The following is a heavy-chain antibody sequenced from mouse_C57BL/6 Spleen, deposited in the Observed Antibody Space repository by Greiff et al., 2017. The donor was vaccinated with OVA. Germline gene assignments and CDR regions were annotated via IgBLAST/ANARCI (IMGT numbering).Heavy chain of an antibody. D-gene: IGHD1-1*01. J-gene: IGHJ1*03. CDR1: GLSLTSYG. Sequence: VKLMESGPGLVQPSQSLSITCTVSGLSLTSYGVHWVRQSPGKGLEWLGVIWRGGSTDYNAAFMSRLSITKDNSKSKVFFKMNSLQADDTAIYYCASHYYGSSRYLGVWGTGTTVTVSS. CDR2: IWRGGST. V-gene: IGHV2-5*01. CDR3: ASHYYGSSRYLGV.